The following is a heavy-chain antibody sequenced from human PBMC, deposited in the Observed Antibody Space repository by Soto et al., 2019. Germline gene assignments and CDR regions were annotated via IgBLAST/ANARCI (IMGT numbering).Heavy chain of an antibody. D-gene: IGHD6-19*01. J-gene: IGHJ4*02. V-gene: IGHV3-23*01. CDR2: ISGSGGST. Sequence: PGGSLRLSCASSGFTFSSYAMSWVRQAPGKGLEWVSAISGSGGSTYYADSVKGRFTISRDNSKNTLYLQMNSLRAEDTAVYYCAKDNKGIAVAGPSYYFDYWGQGTLVTVSS. CDR1: GFTFSSYA. CDR3: AKDNKGIAVAGPSYYFDY.